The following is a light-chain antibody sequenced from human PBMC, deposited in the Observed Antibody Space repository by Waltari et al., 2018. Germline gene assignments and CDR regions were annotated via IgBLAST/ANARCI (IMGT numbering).Light chain of an antibody. CDR1: RSDVGGYNF. CDR3: PSYAGNYVA. V-gene: IGLV2-11*01. Sequence: QSALTQPRSVSGSPGQSVTISCTGTRSDVGGYNFSSWYQQHPGTAPKLIISDVTKRPAGVPDRFSGSKSGNTASLTISGLQAEDEADYYCPSYAGNYVAFGGGTKLTVL. CDR2: DVT. J-gene: IGLJ2*01.